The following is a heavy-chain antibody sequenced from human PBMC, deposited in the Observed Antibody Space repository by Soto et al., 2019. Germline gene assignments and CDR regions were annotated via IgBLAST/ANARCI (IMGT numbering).Heavy chain of an antibody. CDR2: IISIFGTA. J-gene: IGHJ5*02. Sequence: SVKVSCKASGGTFSSYAISWVRQAPGQGLEWMGGIISIFGTADYAQKFQGRVTITADESTSTAYMELSSLRSEDTAVYYCARVNVVVPAATDWFDPWGQGTLVTAPQ. CDR3: ARVNVVVPAATDWFDP. V-gene: IGHV1-69*13. D-gene: IGHD2-2*01. CDR1: GGTFSSYA.